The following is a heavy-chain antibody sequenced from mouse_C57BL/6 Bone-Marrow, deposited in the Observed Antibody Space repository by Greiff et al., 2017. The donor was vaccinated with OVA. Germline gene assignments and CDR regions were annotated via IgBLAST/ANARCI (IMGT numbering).Heavy chain of an antibody. CDR2: IYPGSGST. V-gene: IGHV1-55*01. Sequence: QVQLQQPGAELVKPGASVKMSSKASGYTSTSYWLTWVKQRPGQGLEWIGDIYPGSGSTNYNEKFKSKATLTVDTSSSTAYMQLSSLTSEDSAVYYCAKGGNYDYDGGDAMDYWGQGTSVTVSS. J-gene: IGHJ4*01. CDR1: GYTSTSYW. CDR3: AKGGNYDYDGGDAMDY. D-gene: IGHD2-4*01.